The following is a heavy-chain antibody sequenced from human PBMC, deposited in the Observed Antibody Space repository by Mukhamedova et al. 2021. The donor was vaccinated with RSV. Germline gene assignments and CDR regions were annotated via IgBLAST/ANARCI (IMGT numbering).Heavy chain of an antibody. CDR3: ARPTGDRTHFDY. Sequence: GKGLEWMGIIYPGDSDTRYSPSFQGQVTISADKSISTAYLQWSSLKASDTAMYYCARPTGDRTHFDYWGQGTLVTVSS. J-gene: IGHJ4*02. D-gene: IGHD7-27*01. CDR2: IYPGDSDT. V-gene: IGHV5-51*01.